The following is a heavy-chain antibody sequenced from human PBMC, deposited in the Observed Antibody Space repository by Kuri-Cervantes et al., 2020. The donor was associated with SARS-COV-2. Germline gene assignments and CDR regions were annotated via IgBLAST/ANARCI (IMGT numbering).Heavy chain of an antibody. J-gene: IGHJ2*01. CDR1: GFTFSSYW. CDR3: ARDRRIQLWLYGSWYFDL. D-gene: IGHD5-18*01. Sequence: GGPLRLSCAASGFTFSSYWMNWVRQAPGKGLEWVSSISSSSSYIYYADSVKGRYTIYRDNAKNSLYLQMNSLRAEDTAVYYSARDRRIQLWLYGSWYFDLWGRGTLVTVSS. V-gene: IGHV3-21*01. CDR2: ISSSSSYI.